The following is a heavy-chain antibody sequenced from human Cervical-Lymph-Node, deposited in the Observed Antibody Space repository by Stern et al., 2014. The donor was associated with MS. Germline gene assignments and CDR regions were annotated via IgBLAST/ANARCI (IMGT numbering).Heavy chain of an antibody. CDR2: FDPDHGEP. Sequence: QLVQSGAEVKKPGASVKVSCKVSGYTLSEISMHWVRQAPGKGLEWMGGFDPDHGEPRYQRKSQGRFTMAEYRSTDTAYMELSSLRSEDTAVYYCATHRGRVTYYYGMDVWGQGTTVTVSS. J-gene: IGHJ6*02. D-gene: IGHD2-21*02. CDR3: ATHRGRVTYYYGMDV. V-gene: IGHV1-24*01. CDR1: GYTLSEIS.